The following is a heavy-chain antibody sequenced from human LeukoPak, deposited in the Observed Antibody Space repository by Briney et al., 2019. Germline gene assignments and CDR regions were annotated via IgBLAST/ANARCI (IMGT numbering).Heavy chain of an antibody. J-gene: IGHJ4*02. Sequence: GGSLRLTCVGSGFSFSSFAMTWVRQAPGKGLEWVSTIYGRGANTFYADSVKGRFTISRDDSKNMQFLEMDSLRPEDTAVYFCAKRITVAAGIYFDSWGQGTLVTVSS. D-gene: IGHD6-19*01. CDR3: AKRITVAAGIYFDS. CDR2: IYGRGANT. V-gene: IGHV3-23*01. CDR1: GFSFSSFA.